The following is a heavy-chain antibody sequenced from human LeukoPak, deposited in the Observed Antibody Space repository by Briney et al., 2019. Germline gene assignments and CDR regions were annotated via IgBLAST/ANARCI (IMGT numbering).Heavy chain of an antibody. J-gene: IGHJ3*02. CDR1: GYTFTGYY. CDR3: ARSGQQLAQEAFDI. Sequence: ASVKVSCKASGYTFTGYYMHWVRQAPGQGLEWMGRINPNSGGTNYAQKFQGRVTMTRDTSISTAYMELSRLRSDDTAVYYCARSGQQLAQEAFDIWGQGTMATVSS. D-gene: IGHD6-13*01. CDR2: INPNSGGT. V-gene: IGHV1-2*06.